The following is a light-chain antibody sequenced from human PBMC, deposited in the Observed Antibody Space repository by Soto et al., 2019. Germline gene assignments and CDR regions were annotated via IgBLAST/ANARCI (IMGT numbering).Light chain of an antibody. V-gene: IGLV2-14*01. CDR3: SSYTSSSTA. J-gene: IGLJ1*01. CDR1: SSDVGGYNY. CDR2: DVS. Sequence: QFVLTQPASVSGSPGQSITISCTGTSSDVGGYNYVSWYQQHPGKAPKLMIYDVSNRPSGVSNRFSGSKSGNTASLTISGLQAEDEADYYCSSYTSSSTAFGTGTKVTVL.